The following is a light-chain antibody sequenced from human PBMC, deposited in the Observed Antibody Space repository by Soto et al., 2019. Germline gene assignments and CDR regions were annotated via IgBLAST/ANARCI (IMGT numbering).Light chain of an antibody. J-gene: IGKJ1*01. Sequence: EIVMTQSPATLSVSPGERATLSCRASQSVSSNLAWYQQKPGQAPRLLIHRASTRATGIPARFSGSGSGTDFTLTISSLQSEDFAVYYCQHYNNWPPWTFGQGTKVEIK. CDR1: QSVSSN. CDR3: QHYNNWPPWT. CDR2: RAS. V-gene: IGKV3-15*01.